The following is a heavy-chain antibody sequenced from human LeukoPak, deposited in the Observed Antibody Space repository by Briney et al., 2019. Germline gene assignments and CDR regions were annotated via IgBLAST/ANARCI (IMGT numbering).Heavy chain of an antibody. CDR2: IYYSGST. CDR1: GGSFSGYY. Sequence: SETLSLTCAVYGGSFSGYYWSWIRQPPGKGLEWIGYIYYSGSTYYNPSLKSRVTISIDTSKNQFSLKLSSVTAADTAVYFCARRNCISGGGCYLDYWGQGTLVTVSS. V-gene: IGHV4-30-4*01. J-gene: IGHJ4*02. CDR3: ARRNCISGGGCYLDY. D-gene: IGHD2-21*01.